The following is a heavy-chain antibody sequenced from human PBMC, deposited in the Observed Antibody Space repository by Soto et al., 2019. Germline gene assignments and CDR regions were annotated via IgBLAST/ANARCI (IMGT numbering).Heavy chain of an antibody. CDR3: AREVVVVNTPGYNWFDP. CDR1: GYTFTSYG. Sequence: QVQLVQSGAEVKKPGASVKVSCKASGYTFTSYGISWVRQAPGQGLEWMGWISAYNGNTNYAQRLQGRVTMTTDTSTSTAYRELRSLRSDDTAVYYCAREVVVVNTPGYNWFDPWGQGTLVTVSS. V-gene: IGHV1-18*01. D-gene: IGHD3-22*01. CDR2: ISAYNGNT. J-gene: IGHJ5*02.